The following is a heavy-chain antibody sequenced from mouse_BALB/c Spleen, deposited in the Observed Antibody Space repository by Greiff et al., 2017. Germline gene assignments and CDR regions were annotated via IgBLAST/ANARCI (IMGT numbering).Heavy chain of an antibody. CDR2: IDPENGNT. CDR1: GFNIKDYY. CDR3: TRGMITTNFDY. Sequence: EVQLQQSGAELVRPGALVKLSCKASGFNIKDYYMHWLKQSPEQGLEWIGWIDPENGNTIYDPKFQGKASITADTSSNTAYLQRSSLTSEDTAVYYCTRGMITTNFDYWGQGTTLTVSS. V-gene: IGHV14-1*02. D-gene: IGHD2-4*01. J-gene: IGHJ2*01.